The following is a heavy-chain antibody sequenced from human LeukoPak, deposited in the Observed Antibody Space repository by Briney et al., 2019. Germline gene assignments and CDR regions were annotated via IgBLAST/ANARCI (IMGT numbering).Heavy chain of an antibody. CDR2: IYTSGST. J-gene: IGHJ5*02. CDR1: GGSISSGGDY. Sequence: SQTLSLTCTVSGGSISSGGDYWSWIRQPAGKGLEWIGRIYTSGSTNYNRSLKSRVPMSVDTPKNQFSLKLRSVTAADTAVYYCASVFTIFGAFDPWGQGTLVTVSS. V-gene: IGHV4-61*02. D-gene: IGHD3-3*01. CDR3: ASVFTIFGAFDP.